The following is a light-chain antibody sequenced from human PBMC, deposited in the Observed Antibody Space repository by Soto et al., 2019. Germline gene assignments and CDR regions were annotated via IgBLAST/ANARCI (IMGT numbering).Light chain of an antibody. CDR2: GVS. CDR1: SSDVGGYNY. V-gene: IGLV2-14*01. CDR3: SSYTGSNIV. Sequence: QSALTQPASVSGSPGQSITISCTGTSSDVGGYNYVSWYQHHPGKAPKFMIYGVSNRPSGVSSRFSGSKSGNTASLTISGLQAEDEADYYCSSYTGSNIVFGGGTKVTVL. J-gene: IGLJ3*02.